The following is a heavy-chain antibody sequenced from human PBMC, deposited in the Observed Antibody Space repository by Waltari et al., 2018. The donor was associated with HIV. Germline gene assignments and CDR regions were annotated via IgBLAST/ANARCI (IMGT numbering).Heavy chain of an antibody. V-gene: IGHV3-30-3*01. D-gene: IGHD3-16*01. J-gene: IGHJ6*02. CDR2: ISDHGAYI. CDR1: RFTFSNYA. Sequence: QVHLVESGGGVVQPGRSLRLSCTGSRFTFSNYAMHWVRQAPGKGLECLAVISDHGAYIYYADSVKGRFTISRDNSRNTLSLQMDSLRTEDTAIYYCAAGTYDDFFYFQMDVWGQGTTVTVSS. CDR3: AAGTYDDFFYFQMDV.